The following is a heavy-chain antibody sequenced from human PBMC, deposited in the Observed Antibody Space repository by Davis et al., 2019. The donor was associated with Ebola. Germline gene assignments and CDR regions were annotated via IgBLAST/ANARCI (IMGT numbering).Heavy chain of an antibody. CDR2: ISGGSETI. Sequence: PGGSLRLSCTASGFTFSTYSMDWVRQAPGKGLEWVSYISGGSETIHYADSVKGRFTISRDNAKNSLYLQMNSLRDEDTAIYYCAREWFGETDWGQGTLVTVSS. CDR1: GFTFSTYS. J-gene: IGHJ4*02. D-gene: IGHD3-10*01. V-gene: IGHV3-48*02. CDR3: AREWFGETD.